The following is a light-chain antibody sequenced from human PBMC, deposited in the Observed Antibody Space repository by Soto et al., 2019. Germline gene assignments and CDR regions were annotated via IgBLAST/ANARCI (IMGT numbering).Light chain of an antibody. CDR1: QSVSNSF. CDR2: GAS. CDR3: QQYGGSPFT. J-gene: IGKJ3*01. V-gene: IGKV3-20*01. Sequence: EIVLTQSPGTLSLSPGERATLSCRASQSVSNSFLAWYQQKPGQTPRLLIHGASRRATGISDRFSGSGSGTDFTLTISRLEPEDAALYYCQQYGGSPFTFGPGTTVHI.